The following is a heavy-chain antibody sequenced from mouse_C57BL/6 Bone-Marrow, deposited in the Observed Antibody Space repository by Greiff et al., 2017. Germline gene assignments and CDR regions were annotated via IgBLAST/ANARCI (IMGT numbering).Heavy chain of an antibody. CDR1: GYTFTEYT. CDR2: IHPSDSDP. Sequence: QVQLQQSGAELVKPGASVKLSCKASGYTFTEYTIHWVKQRSGQGLEWIGRIHPSDSDPNYNQKFKGKATLTVDKSSSTAYMQLSSLTSEDSAVYYCAIRFITTVVAHYYAMDYWGQGTSGTVSS. J-gene: IGHJ4*01. D-gene: IGHD1-1*01. CDR3: AIRFITTVVAHYYAMDY. V-gene: IGHV1-74*01.